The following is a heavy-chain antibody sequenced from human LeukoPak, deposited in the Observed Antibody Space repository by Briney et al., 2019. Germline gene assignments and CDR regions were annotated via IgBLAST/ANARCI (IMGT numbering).Heavy chain of an antibody. J-gene: IGHJ4*02. CDR2: SSHDEGHT. CDR1: RFSFRSYD. Sequence: PGRSLRLSCAASRFSFRSYDMHWVRQAPGKGLEWLAVSSHDEGHTYYTDSVKGRFTISRDNSKNTLYLQMNSLRPEDTAVYYCAKDGQLGGSSWFTLYFDYWGQGTLVTVSS. V-gene: IGHV3-30*18. D-gene: IGHD6-13*01. CDR3: AKDGQLGGSSWFTLYFDY.